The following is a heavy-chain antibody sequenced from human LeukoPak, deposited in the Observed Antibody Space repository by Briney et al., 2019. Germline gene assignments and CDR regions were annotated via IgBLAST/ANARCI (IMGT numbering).Heavy chain of an antibody. D-gene: IGHD3-22*01. V-gene: IGHV1-18*01. Sequence: ASVKVSCKASGYTFTSYGIGWVRQAPGQGLEWMGWISAYNGNTNYAQKLQGRVTMTTGTSTSTACMNLRSLRSDDTAVYYCAREVPYDSSFYYQPFDYWGQGTLVTVSS. CDR1: GYTFTSYG. CDR3: AREVPYDSSFYYQPFDY. J-gene: IGHJ4*02. CDR2: ISAYNGNT.